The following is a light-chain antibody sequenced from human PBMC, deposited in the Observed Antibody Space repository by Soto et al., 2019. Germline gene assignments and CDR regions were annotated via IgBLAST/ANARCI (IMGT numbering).Light chain of an antibody. CDR1: QGIRND. J-gene: IGKJ4*01. Sequence: AIQMTQSPSSLSASVGDRVTITCRASQGIRNDLGWYQQKPGKAPKLLIYAASSLQSGVPSRFRGSGYGTGFTLTISSLQPEDFATYYCLQDYNYPLTFGGGTKVDIK. CDR3: LQDYNYPLT. V-gene: IGKV1-6*01. CDR2: AAS.